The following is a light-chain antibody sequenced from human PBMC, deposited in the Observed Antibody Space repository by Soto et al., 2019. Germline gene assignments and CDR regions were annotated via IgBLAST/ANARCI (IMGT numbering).Light chain of an antibody. CDR1: QSISRW. J-gene: IGKJ1*01. Sequence: DIQMTQSPSPLSASVGDRVTITCRASQSISRWLAWYHQKPGKAPKLLIYDASTLESGVPSRFSGSGSGTEFTLTISSLQPDDFATYYCQQYKMYSPWTFGQGTKVDIK. CDR2: DAS. V-gene: IGKV1-5*01. CDR3: QQYKMYSPWT.